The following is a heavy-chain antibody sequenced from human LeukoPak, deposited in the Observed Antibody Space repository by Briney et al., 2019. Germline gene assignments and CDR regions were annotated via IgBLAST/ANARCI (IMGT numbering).Heavy chain of an antibody. CDR1: GFTFTSYW. CDR3: ARIGRYCYGPGY. D-gene: IGHD5-18*01. CDR2: IKQDGGEK. V-gene: IGHV3-7*05. J-gene: IGHJ4*02. Sequence: GGSLRLSCADPGFTFTSYWMSWVRQAPGKRLERVANIKQDGGEKYYVDSVKGRFTISRDNAKNSVYLQMDSLRAEDTALYYCARIGRYCYGPGYWGQGTLVTVSS.